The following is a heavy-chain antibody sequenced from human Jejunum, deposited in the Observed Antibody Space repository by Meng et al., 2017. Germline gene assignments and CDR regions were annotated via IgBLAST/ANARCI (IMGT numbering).Heavy chain of an antibody. CDR1: GHTLSTYW. V-gene: IGHV3-7*01. J-gene: IGHJ4*02. CDR3: AAGAGWLIDY. D-gene: IGHD4/OR15-4a*01. CDR2: IKQDGSEK. Sequence: GGSLRLSCTASGHTLSTYWMNWVRQAPGKGLEWVAIIKQDGSEKLYVDSVKGRFTISRDNAKNSVYLQINSLRAEDTAVYYCAAGAGWLIDYWGQGTLVTVSS.